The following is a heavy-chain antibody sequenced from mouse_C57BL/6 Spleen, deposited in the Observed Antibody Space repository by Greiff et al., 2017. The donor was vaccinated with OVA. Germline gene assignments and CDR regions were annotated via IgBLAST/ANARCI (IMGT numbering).Heavy chain of an antibody. J-gene: IGHJ4*01. CDR3: ARNDYPYAMDY. V-gene: IGHV5-16*01. CDR1: GFTFSDYY. CDR2: INYDGSST. Sequence: EVQLVESEGGLVQPGSSMKLSCTASGFTFSDYYVAWVRQVPEKGLEWVAHINYDGSSTYYLDSLKSRFIISRDNAKNILYLQMSSLKSEDTATYYCARNDYPYAMDYWGQGTSVTVSS. D-gene: IGHD2-4*01.